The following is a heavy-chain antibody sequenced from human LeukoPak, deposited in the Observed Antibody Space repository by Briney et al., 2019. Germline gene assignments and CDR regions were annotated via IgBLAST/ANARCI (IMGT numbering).Heavy chain of an antibody. J-gene: IGHJ6*02. Sequence: SETLSLTCTVSGGSIGDYYWSWVRQPAGEGLEWIGRIYTSESATSASTHYNPSLKSRLTMSLDTSRNQFSLNLTSVTAADAAVYYCARDREPYDFDVWGQGTTVTVSS. CDR3: ARDREPYDFDV. CDR1: GGSIGDYY. V-gene: IGHV4-4*07. CDR2: IYTSESATSAST.